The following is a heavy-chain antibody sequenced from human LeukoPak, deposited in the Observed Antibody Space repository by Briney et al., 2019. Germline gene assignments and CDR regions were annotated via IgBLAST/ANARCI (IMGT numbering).Heavy chain of an antibody. V-gene: IGHV1-46*01. CDR2: INPSGGNT. D-gene: IGHD6-13*01. CDR1: GYTFTSYY. J-gene: IGHJ5*02. CDR3: ARGRGHIAAAGSNWFDP. Sequence: ASVKVSCKASGYTFTSYYVHWVRQAPGQGLEWMGIINPSGGNTNYAQKFQGRVTMTRDTSMSTVYMELSSLRSEDTAVYYCARGRGHIAAAGSNWFDPWGQGTLVTVSS.